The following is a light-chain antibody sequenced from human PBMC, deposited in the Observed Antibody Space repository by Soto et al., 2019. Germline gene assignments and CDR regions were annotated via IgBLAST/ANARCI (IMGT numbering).Light chain of an antibody. Sequence: QSALTQPASVSGSPGQSITISCTGTSSDIGGYNYVSWYQQHPGKAPKLMLYEVSNRPSGVSNRFSGFKSGNTASLTITGLQAEDEDDYYCNSYTRSSTLYVFGTGTKLTVL. V-gene: IGLV2-14*01. CDR3: NSYTRSSTLYV. CDR2: EVS. CDR1: SSDIGGYNY. J-gene: IGLJ1*01.